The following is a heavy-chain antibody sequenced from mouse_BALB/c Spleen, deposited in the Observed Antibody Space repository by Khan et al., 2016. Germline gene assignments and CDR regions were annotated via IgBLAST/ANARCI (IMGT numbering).Heavy chain of an antibody. CDR3: ARDYDYGGDWYFDV. Sequence: QIQLVQSGPELKKPGETVKISCKASGYTFTNYGMNWVKQAPGKGLKWMGWMNTYTGEPTYADDFKGRFAFSLKTSARTAYLQINNLKNEDTATXFCARDYDYGGDWYFDVWGAGTTVTVSS. V-gene: IGHV9-3-1*01. CDR1: GYTFTNYG. J-gene: IGHJ1*01. CDR2: MNTYTGEP. D-gene: IGHD2-4*01.